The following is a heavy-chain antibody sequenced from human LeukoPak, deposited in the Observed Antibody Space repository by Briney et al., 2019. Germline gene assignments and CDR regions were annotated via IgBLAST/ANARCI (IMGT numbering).Heavy chain of an antibody. V-gene: IGHV3-30-3*02. CDR2: ISYDGSNK. Sequence: GGSLRLSCAASGFTFSSYAMHWVRQAPGKGLEWVAVISYDGSNKYYADSVKGRFTISRDNSKNTLYLQMNSLRAEDTAVYYCAKLTSPQAVAGARDIWSQGTMVTVSS. J-gene: IGHJ3*02. D-gene: IGHD6-19*01. CDR1: GFTFSSYA. CDR3: AKLTSPQAVAGARDI.